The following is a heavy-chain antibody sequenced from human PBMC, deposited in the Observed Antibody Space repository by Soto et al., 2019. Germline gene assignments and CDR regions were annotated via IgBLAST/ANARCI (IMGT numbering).Heavy chain of an antibody. CDR1: GYTFTDYG. Sequence: ASVKVSGKASGYTFTDYGISWVRQAPGQGLEWVGWINPYNGNTKYPQKVQGRVTVTTDTSTNTAYMELRSLRSDDTADYYCARDRYNSFAYWGQGALVTVSS. V-gene: IGHV1-18*04. CDR2: INPYNGNT. CDR3: ARDRYNSFAY. D-gene: IGHD1-20*01. J-gene: IGHJ4*02.